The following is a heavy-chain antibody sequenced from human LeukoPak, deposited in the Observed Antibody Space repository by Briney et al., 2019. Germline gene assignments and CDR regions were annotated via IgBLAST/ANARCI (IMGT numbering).Heavy chain of an antibody. CDR2: ISSSSSYI. CDR1: GFTFSSYS. Sequence: GGSLRLSCAASGFTFSSYSMNWVRQAPGKGPEWVSSISSSSSYIYYADSVKGRFTISRDNAKNSLYLQMNSLRAEDTAVYYCARIYSSSWYDFDYWGQGTLSPSPQ. CDR3: ARIYSSSWYDFDY. V-gene: IGHV3-21*01. D-gene: IGHD6-13*01. J-gene: IGHJ4*02.